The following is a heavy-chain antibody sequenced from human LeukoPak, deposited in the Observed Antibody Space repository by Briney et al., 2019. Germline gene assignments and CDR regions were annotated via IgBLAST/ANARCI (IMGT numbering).Heavy chain of an antibody. V-gene: IGHV4-59*08. Sequence: SETLSLTCSVSYGSISGYYWSWIRQSPGKELVWIGHTYYSGSNNYNPSLKSRGTISADLFKNQVPLKLSSVTAADTALYYCARHFTYYYDSSGYPRDSFDIWGHGTMVIVSS. CDR1: YGSISGYY. CDR3: ARHFTYYYDSSGYPRDSFDI. CDR2: TYYSGSN. J-gene: IGHJ3*02. D-gene: IGHD3-22*01.